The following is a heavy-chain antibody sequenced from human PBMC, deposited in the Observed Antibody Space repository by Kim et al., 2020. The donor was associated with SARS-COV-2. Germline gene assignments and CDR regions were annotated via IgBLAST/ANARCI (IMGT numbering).Heavy chain of an antibody. D-gene: IGHD1-26*01. CDR3: ARVGGDY. V-gene: IGHV3-23*05. CDR2: SGISGDA. Sequence: GGSLRLSCEASGFIFNRNAMTWVRQAPGKGLECVSVSGISGDAYYVDSVRGRFTISRDNSKNTLYLQMDNLRAEDTAIYYCARVGGDYWGQGALVTVSS. CDR1: GFIFNRNA. J-gene: IGHJ4*02.